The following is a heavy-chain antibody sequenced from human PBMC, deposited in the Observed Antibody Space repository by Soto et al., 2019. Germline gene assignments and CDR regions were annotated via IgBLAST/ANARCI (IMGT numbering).Heavy chain of an antibody. J-gene: IGHJ5*02. CDR2: ISGSAETT. CDR1: GFTFGSYA. Sequence: GGSLRLSCAASGFTFGSYAMSWVRQAPGKGLEWVSIISGSAETTYYADSVKGHFTISRDNSKNTLYLQMNSLRAEDTAIYYCAKGVAVGLHFGSSTDRGFDPWGQGTLVTVSS. CDR3: AKGVAVGLHFGSSTDRGFDP. D-gene: IGHD6-6*01. V-gene: IGHV3-23*01.